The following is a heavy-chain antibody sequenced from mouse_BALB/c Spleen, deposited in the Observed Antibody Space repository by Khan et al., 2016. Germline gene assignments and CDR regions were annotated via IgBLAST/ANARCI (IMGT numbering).Heavy chain of an antibody. CDR1: GYSITSDYA. Sequence: EVQLQESGPGLVKPSQSLSLTCTVTGYSITSDYAWNWIRQFPGNKLEWMGYINYSGSTSYNPSLKSRISITRETSKNQFFLQLNSVTTEDTATYYCARLERAWFAYWGQGTLVTVSA. CDR3: ARLERAWFAY. J-gene: IGHJ3*01. CDR2: INYSGST. V-gene: IGHV3-2*02.